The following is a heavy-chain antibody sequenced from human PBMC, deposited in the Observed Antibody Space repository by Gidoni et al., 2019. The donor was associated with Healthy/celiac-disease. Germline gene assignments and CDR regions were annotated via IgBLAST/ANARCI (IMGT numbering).Heavy chain of an antibody. Sequence: QVQLVESGGGVVQPGRSLRLSCAASGFTFSSYAMHWVRQAPGKGLEWVAVISYDGSNKYYADSVKGRFTISRDNSKNTLYLQMNSLRAEDTAVYYCARDAGTTNAFDIWGQGTMVTVSS. V-gene: IGHV3-30-3*01. CDR1: GFTFSSYA. J-gene: IGHJ3*02. D-gene: IGHD1-7*01. CDR3: ARDAGTTNAFDI. CDR2: ISYDGSNK.